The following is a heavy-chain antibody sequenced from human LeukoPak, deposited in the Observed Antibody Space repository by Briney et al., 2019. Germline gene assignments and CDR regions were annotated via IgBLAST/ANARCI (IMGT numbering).Heavy chain of an antibody. J-gene: IGHJ4*02. CDR3: ARDGAPEVGSGWYYFDP. CDR1: GVTSTNYA. CDR2: IIPILGKT. D-gene: IGHD6-19*01. V-gene: IGHV1-69*04. Sequence: GASVKVSCKASGVTSTNYAISWVRQAPGQGLEWTGRIIPILGKTHYSQKFQDRVTITADKSTTTVSMELSSLRSEDTAVYYCARDGAPEVGSGWYYFDPWGQGTLVIVSS.